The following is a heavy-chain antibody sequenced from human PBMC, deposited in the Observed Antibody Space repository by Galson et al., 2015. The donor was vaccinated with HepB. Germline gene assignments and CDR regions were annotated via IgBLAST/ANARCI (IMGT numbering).Heavy chain of an antibody. CDR3: ARQYSKSWYSGLSY. J-gene: IGHJ4*02. V-gene: IGHV3-53*01. Sequence: SLRLSCAASGFIVSSNYMSWVRQAPGKGLEWVSAIYSGGDTYYADSVRGRFTISRDNSKNTVYLQMNSLRAEDTAMYYCARQYSKSWYSGLSYWGQGTLVTVSS. CDR2: IYSGGDT. D-gene: IGHD2/OR15-2a*01. CDR1: GFIVSSNY.